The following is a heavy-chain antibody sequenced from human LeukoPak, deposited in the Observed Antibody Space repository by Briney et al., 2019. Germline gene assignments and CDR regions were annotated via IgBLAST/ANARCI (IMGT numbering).Heavy chain of an antibody. V-gene: IGHV3-23*01. D-gene: IGHD2-15*01. CDR3: ARRDIVVVVSASDY. CDR2: ISGSGGST. J-gene: IGHJ4*02. CDR1: GFTVSSNY. Sequence: GGSLRLSCAASGFTVSSNYMSWVRQAPGKGLEWVSAISGSGGSTYYADSVEGRFTMSRDNSKNTVYLQMNSLRVDDTAVYYCARRDIVVVVSASDYWGQGTLVTVSS.